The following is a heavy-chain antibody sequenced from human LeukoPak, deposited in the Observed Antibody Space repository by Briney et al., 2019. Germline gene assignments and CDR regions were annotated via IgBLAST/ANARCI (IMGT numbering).Heavy chain of an antibody. Sequence: GGSLRLSCAASGFTFSSYSMNWVRQAPGKGLEWVSSISSSSSYIYYADSVKGRFTISRDNAKNSLYLQMNSLRAEDTAVYYCARIDSSGYYHDAFDTWGQGTMVTVSS. CDR3: ARIDSSGYYHDAFDT. D-gene: IGHD3-22*01. CDR1: GFTFSSYS. CDR2: ISSSSSYI. J-gene: IGHJ3*02. V-gene: IGHV3-21*01.